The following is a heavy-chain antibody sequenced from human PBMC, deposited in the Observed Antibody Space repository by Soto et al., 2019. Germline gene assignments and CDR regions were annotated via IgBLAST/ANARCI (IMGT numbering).Heavy chain of an antibody. CDR3: AREPEDITSNFEY. Sequence: VGSLRLSCASSVCTFTRDSMNWVRQPPGKWLERVSSISSTTNYIYYGDSMKGRFTISRDNAKNSLYLEMKSLRAEDTAVYYFAREPEDITSNFEYLEQLTLVSGSS. CDR1: VCTFTRDS. CDR2: ISSTTNYI. V-gene: IGHV3-21*06. J-gene: IGHJ4*02.